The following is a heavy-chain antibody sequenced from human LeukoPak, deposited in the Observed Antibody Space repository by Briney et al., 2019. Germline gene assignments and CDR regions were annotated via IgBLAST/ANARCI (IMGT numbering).Heavy chain of an antibody. D-gene: IGHD1-26*01. CDR1: GYSINSGYY. Sequence: PSETLSLTCTVSGYSINSGYYWGWIRQPPGKGLEWIGSIYHSGSTYYNPSLKSRVTISVDTSKNQFSLKLSSVTAADTAVYYCARQLLVGTTKGEYYFDYWGQGTLVTVSS. J-gene: IGHJ4*02. V-gene: IGHV4-38-2*02. CDR3: ARQLLVGTTKGEYYFDY. CDR2: IYHSGST.